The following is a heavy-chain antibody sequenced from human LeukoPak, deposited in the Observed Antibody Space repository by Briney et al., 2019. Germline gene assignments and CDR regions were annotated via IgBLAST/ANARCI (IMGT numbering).Heavy chain of an antibody. J-gene: IGHJ4*02. D-gene: IGHD3-10*01. Sequence: GGSLRLSCAASGFTFSTYAMTWVRLAPGKGLEWVSSISGSGGSTYYADSVKGRFTISRDNSKNTLYLQMNSLRVEDTAIYYCAKDLGYYGSGTSFDYWGQGTLVTVSS. CDR2: ISGSGGST. V-gene: IGHV3-23*01. CDR3: AKDLGYYGSGTSFDY. CDR1: GFTFSTYA.